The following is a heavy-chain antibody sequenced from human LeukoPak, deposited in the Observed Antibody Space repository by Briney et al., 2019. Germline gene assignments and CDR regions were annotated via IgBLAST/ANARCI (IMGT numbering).Heavy chain of an antibody. CDR1: GYNFRHYG. CDR2: ITTYNGNT. V-gene: IGHV1-18*01. J-gene: IGHJ4*02. D-gene: IGHD1-26*01. CDR3: ARVVGAIDY. Sequence: ASVKVSCKTSGYNFRHYGISWVRQAPGQGLEWMGWITTYNGNTDYAQNLQGRVTMTTDTSTSTAYMELRSLRSDDTAVYYCARVVGAIDYWGQGTLVTVSS.